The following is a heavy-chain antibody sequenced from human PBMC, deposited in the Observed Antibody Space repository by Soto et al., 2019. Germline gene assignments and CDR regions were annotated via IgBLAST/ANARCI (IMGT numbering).Heavy chain of an antibody. CDR1: GFTFSSYA. D-gene: IGHD3-9*01. J-gene: IGHJ6*02. Sequence: GGSLRLSCAASGFTFSSYAMHWVRQAPGKGLEWVAVISYDGSNKYYADSVKGRFTISRDNSKNTLYLQMNSLRAEDTAVYYCARGGLVIHPYYYYGMDVWGQGTTVTVSS. CDR3: ARGGLVIHPYYYYGMDV. CDR2: ISYDGSNK. V-gene: IGHV3-30-3*01.